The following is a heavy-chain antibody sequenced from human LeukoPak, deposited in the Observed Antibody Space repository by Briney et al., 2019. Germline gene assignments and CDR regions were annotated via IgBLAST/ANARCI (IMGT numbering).Heavy chain of an antibody. CDR3: AKAETTSGYF. Sequence: QSGGSLRLSCAASGFAFSSYDMSWVRQSPGKGLEWVSAISGSGGSTYYADSVKGRFTISTDNSKNTLYLRMDSLRAEDTAVYYCAKAETTSGYFWGQGTLVTVSS. V-gene: IGHV3-23*01. CDR1: GFAFSSYD. J-gene: IGHJ4*02. CDR2: ISGSGGST. D-gene: IGHD1-7*01.